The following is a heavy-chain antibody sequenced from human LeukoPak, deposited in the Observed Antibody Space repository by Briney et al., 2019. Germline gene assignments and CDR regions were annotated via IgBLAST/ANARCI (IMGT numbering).Heavy chain of an antibody. Sequence: GGSLRLSCAASGFTFSSYNMNWVRQARGKGLDWVSSISGSSSYIYYADSVKGRFTISRDNARNSLYLQMNSLRAEDTAVYYCARGRTHDYGVDYFDYWGQGTLVTVSS. V-gene: IGHV3-21*01. D-gene: IGHD4-17*01. J-gene: IGHJ4*02. CDR3: ARGRTHDYGVDYFDY. CDR1: GFTFSSYN. CDR2: ISGSSSYI.